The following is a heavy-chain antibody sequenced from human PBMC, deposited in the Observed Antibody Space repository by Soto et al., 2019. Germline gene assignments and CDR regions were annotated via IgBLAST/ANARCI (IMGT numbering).Heavy chain of an antibody. J-gene: IGHJ6*03. CDR3: SKDPNSSAVYFYMDF. Sequence: EQLLESGGDLVQPGGSLRLSCVGSGFSFRTYAMTWVRQAPGRGLEGVAGISRSGDITYYADSVKGRFTISRENSKNTLYLQMESLRGDNTAVSFCSKDPNSSAVYFYMDFWGQGTTVTVSS. D-gene: IGHD3-22*01. V-gene: IGHV3-23*01. CDR2: ISRSGDIT. CDR1: GFSFRTYA.